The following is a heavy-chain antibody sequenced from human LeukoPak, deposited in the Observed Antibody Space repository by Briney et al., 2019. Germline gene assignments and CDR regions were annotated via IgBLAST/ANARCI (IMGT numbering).Heavy chain of an antibody. V-gene: IGHV4-34*01. CDR1: GGSTSSYH. CDR2: INHSGST. J-gene: IGHJ4*02. Sequence: PSETLSLTCTVSGGSTSSYHWNWIRQPPGNGLEWIGEINHSGSTNYNPSLKSRVTISVDTSKNQFSLKLSSVTAADTAVYYCARGGFVDYGDYGQYYFDYWGQGTLVTVSS. CDR3: ARGGFVDYGDYGQYYFDY. D-gene: IGHD4-17*01.